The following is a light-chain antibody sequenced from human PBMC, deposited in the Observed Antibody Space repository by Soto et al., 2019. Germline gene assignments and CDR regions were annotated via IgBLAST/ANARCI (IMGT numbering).Light chain of an antibody. Sequence: EIVMTQSPATLSVSPGERATLSCRASQSVSSNLSWYQQKPGQAPRLLIYGASTMATGIPARFSGSGSGTEFTLTISSLQSEDFAVDYCQQYNNWPPSLGFGGGTKVEIK. CDR3: QQYNNWPPSLG. J-gene: IGKJ4*01. V-gene: IGKV3-15*01. CDR2: GAS. CDR1: QSVSSN.